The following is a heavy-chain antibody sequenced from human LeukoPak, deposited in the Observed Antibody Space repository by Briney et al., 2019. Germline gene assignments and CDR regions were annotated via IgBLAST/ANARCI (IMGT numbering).Heavy chain of an antibody. Sequence: PSETLSLTCTVSGGSISSSSYYWGWIRQPPGKGLESIGSIYYSGSTYYNPSLKSRVTISVDTSKNQFSLKLSSVTAADTAVYYCARNGEGFGELLGYYYYMDVWGKGTTVTVSS. D-gene: IGHD3-10*01. CDR3: ARNGEGFGELLGYYYYMDV. J-gene: IGHJ6*03. CDR1: GGSISSSSYY. CDR2: IYYSGST. V-gene: IGHV4-39*07.